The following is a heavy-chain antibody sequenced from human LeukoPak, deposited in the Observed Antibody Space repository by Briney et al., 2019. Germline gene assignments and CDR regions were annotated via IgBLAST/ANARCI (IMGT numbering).Heavy chain of an antibody. CDR1: GGSISSYH. Sequence: SETLSLTCTVSGGSISSYHWSWIRQPPGKGLEWIGYIYYSGSTNYNPSLKSRVTISVDTSKNQFSLKLSSVTAADTAVYYCASQSWESGDFDYWGQGTLVTVSS. D-gene: IGHD1-26*01. V-gene: IGHV4-59*08. CDR3: ASQSWESGDFDY. J-gene: IGHJ4*02. CDR2: IYYSGST.